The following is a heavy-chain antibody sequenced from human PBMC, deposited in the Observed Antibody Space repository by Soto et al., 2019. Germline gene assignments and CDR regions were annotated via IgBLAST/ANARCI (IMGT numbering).Heavy chain of an antibody. V-gene: IGHV5-10-1*01. D-gene: IGHD5-12*01. CDR1: GYSFTSYW. CDR3: ARLGMGYSAYGEERTLDY. J-gene: IGHJ4*02. CDR2: IDPSDSYT. Sequence: EVHLVQSGEEVKKPGESLRISCKGSGYSFTSYWISWVRQMPGKGLEWMGRIDPSDSYTDYSPSFQGHVTISADKSISTAYLQWSSLKASDTAMYYCARLGMGYSAYGEERTLDYWGQGTLVTVSS.